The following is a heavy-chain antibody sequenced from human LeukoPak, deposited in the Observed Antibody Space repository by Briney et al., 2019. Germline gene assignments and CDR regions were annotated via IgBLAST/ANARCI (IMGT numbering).Heavy chain of an antibody. CDR3: ARGAPVIVVVVAATPDY. V-gene: IGHV3-74*01. Sequence: GGSLRLSCTASGFTFSSYWMHWVRQAPGKGLVWVSRINSDGSSTSYADSVKGRFTISRDNAKNTLYLQMNSLRAEDTAVYYCARGAPVIVVVVAATPDYWGQGTLVTVSS. CDR1: GFTFSSYW. D-gene: IGHD2-15*01. J-gene: IGHJ4*02. CDR2: INSDGSST.